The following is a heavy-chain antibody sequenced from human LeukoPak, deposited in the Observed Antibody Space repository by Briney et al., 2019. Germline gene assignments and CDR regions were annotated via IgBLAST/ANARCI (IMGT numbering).Heavy chain of an antibody. V-gene: IGHV3-7*05. Sequence: GGSLRLSCAASEFTFSDYWMNWVRQAPGKGLEWVANIKHDGSERHYVDSVKGRFTISRGNAKNSLYLQMNTLRAEDTAVYYCARGAGWYGYWGQGTLVTVSS. D-gene: IGHD6-19*01. CDR2: IKHDGSER. CDR1: EFTFSDYW. CDR3: ARGAGWYGY. J-gene: IGHJ4*02.